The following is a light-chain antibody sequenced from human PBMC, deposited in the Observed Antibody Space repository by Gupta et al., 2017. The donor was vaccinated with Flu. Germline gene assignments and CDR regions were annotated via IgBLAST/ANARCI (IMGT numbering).Light chain of an antibody. V-gene: IGLV2-14*01. CDR2: GVN. Sequence: QSALTQPASVSGSPEQSITISCTGTSSDIGGFNFVSWYQQHPGKAPKLMIYGVNNRPSGVSNRFSGSKSGNTASLTISGLQPEDEADYYCSSYTSSNTLVFGGGTKLTVL. CDR1: SSDIGGFNF. CDR3: SSYTSSNTLV. J-gene: IGLJ3*02.